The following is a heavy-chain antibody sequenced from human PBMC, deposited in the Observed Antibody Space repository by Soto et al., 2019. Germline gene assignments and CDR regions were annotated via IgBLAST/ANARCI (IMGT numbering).Heavy chain of an antibody. D-gene: IGHD3-10*01. CDR1: GGSVSSGSHY. V-gene: IGHV4-61*01. CDR2: IYNSGST. J-gene: IGHJ4*02. Sequence: QVQLQESGPGLVKPSETLSLTCTVSGGSVSSGSHYWSWIRQPPGKGLEWIGYIYNSGSTSYNPSLKGRVTISVDTSKNQFSLKLSSVTAADTAVYYCARGAGGYWGQGTLVTVSS. CDR3: ARGAGGY.